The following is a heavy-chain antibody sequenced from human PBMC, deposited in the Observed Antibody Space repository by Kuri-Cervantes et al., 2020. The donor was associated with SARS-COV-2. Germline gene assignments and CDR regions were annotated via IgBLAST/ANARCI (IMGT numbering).Heavy chain of an antibody. V-gene: IGHV4-59*12. CDR3: ARGSPRDGLGY. Sequence: SETLSLTCTVSGGSISSYYWSWIRQPPGKGLEWIGYIYYSGSTNYNPSLKSRVTISVDTSKNQFSLKLSSVTAADTAIYFGARGSPRDGLGYWGQGTLVTVSS. CDR1: GGSISSYY. D-gene: IGHD3-9*01. CDR2: IYYSGST. J-gene: IGHJ4*02.